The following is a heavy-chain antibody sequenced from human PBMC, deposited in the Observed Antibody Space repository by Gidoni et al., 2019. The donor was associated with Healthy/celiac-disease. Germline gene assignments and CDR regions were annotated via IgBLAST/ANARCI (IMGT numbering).Heavy chain of an antibody. CDR3: ARDSSSAFDY. D-gene: IGHD6-6*01. V-gene: IGHV3-30-3*01. CDR2: ISYDGSNK. Sequence: QVQLVESGGGVVQPGRSLRLSCAASGFTFSSYAMHWVRQALGKGLEWVAVISYDGSNKYYADSVKGRFTISRDNSKNTLYLQMNSLRAEDTAVYYCARDSSSAFDYWGQGTLVTVSS. J-gene: IGHJ4*02. CDR1: GFTFSSYA.